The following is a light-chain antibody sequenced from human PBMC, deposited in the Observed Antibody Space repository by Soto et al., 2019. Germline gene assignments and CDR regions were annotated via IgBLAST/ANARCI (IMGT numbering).Light chain of an antibody. V-gene: IGLV2-14*03. J-gene: IGLJ2*01. CDR1: SSDIGGYNY. CDR3: SSYTSSSTVV. Sequence: QSALTQPASVSGSPGQSITISCTGTSSDIGGYNYVSWYQHHPGKVPKLIIYDVSNRPSGVSNRFSGSKSGNTASLIISGLQAEDEADFYCSSYTSSSTVVFGGGTQLTVL. CDR2: DVS.